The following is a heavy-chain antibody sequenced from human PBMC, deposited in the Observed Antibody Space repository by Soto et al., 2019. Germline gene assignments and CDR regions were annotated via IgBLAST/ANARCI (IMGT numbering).Heavy chain of an antibody. J-gene: IGHJ5*02. CDR2: IHYSGST. V-gene: IGHV4-61*01. CDR1: GGSVTSGNHY. CDR3: ARDMVSSVVVGSWFDP. Sequence: QVQLQESGPGLVKPSETLSLTCSVSGGSVTSGNHYWSWIRQSPGKGLEWIGYIHYSGSTNHNPPPTSRVPISVDRSKNKFSLKLSSVTAVDTAVYYCARDMVSSVVVGSWFDPWGQGTLVTVSA. D-gene: IGHD2-15*01.